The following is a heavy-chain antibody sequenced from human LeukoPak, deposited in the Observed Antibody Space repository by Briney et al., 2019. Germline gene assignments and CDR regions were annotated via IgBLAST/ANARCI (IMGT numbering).Heavy chain of an antibody. CDR1: GGSFSGYY. J-gene: IGHJ6*02. CDR3: ARSYCGGDCYSYYYYYGMDV. Sequence: PSETLSLTCAVYGGSFSGYYWSWIRQPPGKGLERIGEINHSGSTNYNPSLKSRVTISVDTSKNQFSLKLSSVTAADTAVYYCARSYCGGDCYSYYYYYGMDVWGQGTTVTVSS. CDR2: INHSGST. V-gene: IGHV4-34*01. D-gene: IGHD2-21*02.